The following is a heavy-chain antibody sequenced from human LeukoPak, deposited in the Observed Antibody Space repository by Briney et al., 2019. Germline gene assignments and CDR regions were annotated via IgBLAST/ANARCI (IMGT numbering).Heavy chain of an antibody. CDR1: GGSISSGGYY. CDR3: ARTITMIRGVIRIRDFDS. D-gene: IGHD3-10*01. V-gene: IGHV4-30-2*01. Sequence: SQTLSLTCTVSGGSISSGGYYWSWIRQPPGKGLEWIGYIYHSGSTYYNPSLKSRVTISIDTSKNEFSLNLRSMTAADTAVYYCARTITMIRGVIRIRDFDSWGQGTLVTVSS. CDR2: IYHSGST. J-gene: IGHJ4*02.